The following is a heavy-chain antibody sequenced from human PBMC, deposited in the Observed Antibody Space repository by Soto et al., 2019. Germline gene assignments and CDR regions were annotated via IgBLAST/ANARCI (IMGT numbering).Heavy chain of an antibody. Sequence: GGSLRLSCAASGFTFSSYAMSWVRQAPGKGLEWVSAISGSGGSTYYADSVKGRFTISRDNSKNTLYLQMNSLRAEDTAVYYCAKEDYRWKPDGGVSYYFDYWGQGTLVTVSS. D-gene: IGHD1-1*01. J-gene: IGHJ4*02. CDR2: ISGSGGST. V-gene: IGHV3-23*01. CDR1: GFTFSSYA. CDR3: AKEDYRWKPDGGVSYYFDY.